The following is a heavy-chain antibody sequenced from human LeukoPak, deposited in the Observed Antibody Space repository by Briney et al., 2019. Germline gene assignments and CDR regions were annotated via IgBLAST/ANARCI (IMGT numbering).Heavy chain of an antibody. V-gene: IGHV3-23*01. CDR3: TKPAPPAIYWFDP. J-gene: IGHJ5*02. Sequence: GGSLRLSCAASGFTFSSYAMTWVRQAPGKGLEWVSAISGSCGSTYYADSVKGRVTISRDNSKNTLYLQMNSLRAEDTVVYYCTKPAPPAIYWFDPWGQGTLLTVPS. CDR2: ISGSCGST. D-gene: IGHD2-2*02. CDR1: GFTFSSYA.